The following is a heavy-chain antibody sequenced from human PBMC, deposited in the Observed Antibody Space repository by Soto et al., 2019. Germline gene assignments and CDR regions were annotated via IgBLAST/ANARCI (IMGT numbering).Heavy chain of an antibody. D-gene: IGHD3-3*01. CDR3: ARGGITIFGVVIRGGSFDP. Sequence: GASVKVSCKASGYTFTSYAMHWVRQAPGQRLEWMGWINAGNGNTKYSQKFQGRVTITRDTSASTAYMELSSLRSEDTAVYYCARGGITIFGVVIRGGSFDPWGQGTLVTVSS. J-gene: IGHJ5*02. CDR2: INAGNGNT. CDR1: GYTFTSYA. V-gene: IGHV1-3*01.